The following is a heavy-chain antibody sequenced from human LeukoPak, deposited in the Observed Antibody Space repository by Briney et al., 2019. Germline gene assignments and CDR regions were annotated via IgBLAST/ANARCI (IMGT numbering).Heavy chain of an antibody. CDR1: GGSISNYY. CDR2: IYSSGNS. Sequence: SETLSLTCTVSGGSISNYYRSWIRQPAGKGLEWIGRIYSSGNSNYDPSLKSRVTMSVDTSKNQFSLKLSSVTAADTAVYYCARGSRISGTTSIFDYWGQGALVTVSS. J-gene: IGHJ4*02. CDR3: ARGSRISGTTSIFDY. V-gene: IGHV4-4*07. D-gene: IGHD1-20*01.